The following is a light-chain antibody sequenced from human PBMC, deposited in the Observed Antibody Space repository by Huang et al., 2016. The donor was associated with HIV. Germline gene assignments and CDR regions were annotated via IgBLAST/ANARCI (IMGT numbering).Light chain of an antibody. CDR2: GAS. Sequence: EIVMTQSPATLSVSPGERATLSCRASQSVSSNLAGYQQKPGQAPRILIYGASTRATGIPARFSGSGSGTEFTLTISSLQSEDFAVYYCQQYNNWPPGTFGQGTKVEIK. J-gene: IGKJ1*01. CDR1: QSVSSN. CDR3: QQYNNWPPGT. V-gene: IGKV3-15*01.